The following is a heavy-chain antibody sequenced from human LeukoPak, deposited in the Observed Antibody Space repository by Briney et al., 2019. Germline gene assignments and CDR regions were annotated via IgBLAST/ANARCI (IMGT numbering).Heavy chain of an antibody. CDR3: ARRAGGYSHPYDY. V-gene: IGHV3-23*01. D-gene: IGHD4-23*01. CDR1: GFTFSTYG. Sequence: GSLRLSCAASGFTFSTYGMNWVRQAPGKGLEWVSAVSGSGSTTYYARSVKGRFTISRDNSKNTLYLQMNSLRAEDTAVYYCARRAGGYSHPYDYWGQGILVTVSS. J-gene: IGHJ4*02. CDR2: VSGSGSTT.